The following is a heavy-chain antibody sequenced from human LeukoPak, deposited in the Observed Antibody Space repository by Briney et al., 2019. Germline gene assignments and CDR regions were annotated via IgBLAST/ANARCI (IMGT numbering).Heavy chain of an antibody. CDR2: IYYSGST. D-gene: IGHD1-1*01. CDR3: ARQKTGTTPNWFDP. CDR1: GDSIRSSSYY. Sequence: SETLSLTFTVSGDSIRSSSYYWGWTRQPPGKGLEWIGNIYYSGSTYYNPSLKSRVTISVETSKNQFSLKLSSVTAADTAVYYCARQKTGTTPNWFDPWGQGTLVTVSS. J-gene: IGHJ5*02. V-gene: IGHV4-39*07.